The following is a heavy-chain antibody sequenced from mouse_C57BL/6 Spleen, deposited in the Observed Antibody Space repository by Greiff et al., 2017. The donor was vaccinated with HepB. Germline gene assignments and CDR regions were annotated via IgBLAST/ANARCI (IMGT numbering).Heavy chain of an antibody. V-gene: IGHV1-81*01. CDR2: IYPRSGNT. J-gene: IGHJ1*03. Sequence: VQLQQSGAELARPGASVKLSCKASGYTFTSYGISWVKQRTGQGLEWIGEIYPRSGNTYYNEKFKGKATLTADKSSSTAYMELRSLTSEDSAVYFCARHPGPITTVVAKDYWYFDVWGTGTTVTVSS. D-gene: IGHD1-1*01. CDR1: GYTFTSYG. CDR3: ARHPGPITTVVAKDYWYFDV.